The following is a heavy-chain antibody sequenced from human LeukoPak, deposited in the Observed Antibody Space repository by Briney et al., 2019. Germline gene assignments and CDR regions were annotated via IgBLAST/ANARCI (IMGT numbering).Heavy chain of an antibody. CDR2: IWYDGSKK. J-gene: IGHJ4*02. V-gene: IGHV3-33*08. CDR3: ARDGCGGDCYLADY. Sequence: PGGSLRLSCAASGFTFSSCAMNWVRQGPGKGLEWVAVIWYDGSKKHHADSVKGRFTISRDNSKNTLYLQMNSLRAEDTAVYYCARDGCGGDCYLADYWGQGTLVTVSS. CDR1: GFTFSSCA. D-gene: IGHD2-21*02.